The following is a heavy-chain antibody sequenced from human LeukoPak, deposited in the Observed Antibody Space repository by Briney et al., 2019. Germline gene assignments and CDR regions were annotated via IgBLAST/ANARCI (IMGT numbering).Heavy chain of an antibody. V-gene: IGHV3-7*01. CDR3: ATYSSDFGRLDP. CDR1: GFTFSSYG. Sequence: GGSLRLSCAASGFTFSSYGMSWVRQAPGKGLEGVANIKQDGSEKNYVDSVKGRFTISRDNAKNTLYLQMNSLRADDTAVYYCATYSSDFGRLDPWGQGTQVTVSS. D-gene: IGHD3-22*01. CDR2: IKQDGSEK. J-gene: IGHJ5*02.